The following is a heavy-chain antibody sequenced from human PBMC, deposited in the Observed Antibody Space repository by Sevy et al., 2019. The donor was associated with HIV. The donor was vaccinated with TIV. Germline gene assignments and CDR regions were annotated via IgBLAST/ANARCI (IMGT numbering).Heavy chain of an antibody. V-gene: IGHV3-33*08. J-gene: IGHJ4*02. D-gene: IGHD6-13*01. CDR3: VSGASIAAAGNFAY. CDR1: GFIFSTYG. CDR2: IWYDGSSQ. Sequence: GGSLRLSCAASGFIFSTYGMHRVRQAPGKGLEWVALIWYDGSSQYYADSVQGRFTISRDNSKNTLDLQMNSLRAEDTAVYYCVSGASIAAAGNFAYWGQGTLVTVSS.